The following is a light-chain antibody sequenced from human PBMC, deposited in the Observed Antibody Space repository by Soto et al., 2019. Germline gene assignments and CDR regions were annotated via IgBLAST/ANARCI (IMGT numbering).Light chain of an antibody. V-gene: IGKV4-1*01. CDR2: WAS. CDR3: QQYYSTPLT. Sequence: DIVMTQSPDSLAVSLGERATINCKSSQSVLYNSNNKNYLTWYQQKPGQPPKLLIYWASTRESGVPDRFSGSGSGTDFTLTISSLQAEDVAVYYSQQYYSTPLTFGGGTKVEIK. J-gene: IGKJ4*01. CDR1: QSVLYNSNNKNY.